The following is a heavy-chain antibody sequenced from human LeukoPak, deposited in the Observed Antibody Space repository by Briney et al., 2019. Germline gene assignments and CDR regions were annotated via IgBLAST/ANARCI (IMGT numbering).Heavy chain of an antibody. V-gene: IGHV3-48*02. CDR3: VVRGLSSDY. Sequence: GGALRLSCAASGFTFSSYSMSWVRQAPGKGLEWVSYISSSSRAFYYADSVKGRFTISRDNAKNSLYLQMNSLRDEDTAVFYCVVRGLSSDYWGQGTLVTVSS. CDR2: ISSSSRAF. D-gene: IGHD2-21*01. CDR1: GFTFSSYS. J-gene: IGHJ4*02.